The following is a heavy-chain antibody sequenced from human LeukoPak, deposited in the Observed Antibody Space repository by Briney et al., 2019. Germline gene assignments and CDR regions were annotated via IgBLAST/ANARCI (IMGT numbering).Heavy chain of an antibody. CDR1: GGSFSGYY. D-gene: IGHD3-10*01. Sequence: PSETLSLTCAVYGGSFSGYYWSWIRQPPGKGLEWIGEINHSGSTNYNPSLKSRVTISVDTYKHQFSLKLSSVTAADTAVYYCARRPLWFGELRYYYYYGMDVWGQGTTVTVSS. V-gene: IGHV4-34*01. CDR2: INHSGST. J-gene: IGHJ6*02. CDR3: ARRPLWFGELRYYYYYGMDV.